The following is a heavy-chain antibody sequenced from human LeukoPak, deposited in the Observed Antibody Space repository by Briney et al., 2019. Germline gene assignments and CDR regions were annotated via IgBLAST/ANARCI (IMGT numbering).Heavy chain of an antibody. Sequence: GGSLRLSCAASGFTFSTYSMSWVRQAPGKGLEWVSYISSISSIIYYADSVKGRFTISRDNARNSLYLQMNSLRAEYTAVYYCTRSRPGTEAGQPNFDYWGQGTLVTVSS. CDR1: GFTFSTYS. CDR3: TRSRPGTEAGQPNFDY. D-gene: IGHD6-13*01. V-gene: IGHV3-48*01. CDR2: ISSISSII. J-gene: IGHJ4*02.